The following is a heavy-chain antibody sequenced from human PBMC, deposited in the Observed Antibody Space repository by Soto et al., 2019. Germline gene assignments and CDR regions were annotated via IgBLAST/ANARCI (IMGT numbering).Heavy chain of an antibody. Sequence: SETLSLTCTVSGGSISSYYWSWIRQPPGKGLEWIGYIYYSGSTNYNPSLKSRVTISVDTSKNQFSLKLSSVTAADTAVYYCARVQLYCSGGSCYSSWFDPWGQGTLVTVSS. CDR2: IYYSGST. CDR1: GGSISSYY. CDR3: ARVQLYCSGGSCYSSWFDP. J-gene: IGHJ5*02. D-gene: IGHD2-15*01. V-gene: IGHV4-59*01.